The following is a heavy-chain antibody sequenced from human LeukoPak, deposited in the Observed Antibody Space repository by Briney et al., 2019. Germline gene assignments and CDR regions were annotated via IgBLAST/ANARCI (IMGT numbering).Heavy chain of an antibody. J-gene: IGHJ4*02. Sequence: GGSLRLSCAASGFTFSSHLMHWVRQAPGKGLVWVSRISSDGTYTNYADSVRDRFTISRDNAKNTLYLQMNSLRAEDTAVYYCARGTGSSGGYYVGDFWGQGTLVTVSS. D-gene: IGHD1-26*01. CDR3: ARGTGSSGGYYVGDF. V-gene: IGHV3-74*01. CDR1: GFTFSSHL. CDR2: ISSDGTYT.